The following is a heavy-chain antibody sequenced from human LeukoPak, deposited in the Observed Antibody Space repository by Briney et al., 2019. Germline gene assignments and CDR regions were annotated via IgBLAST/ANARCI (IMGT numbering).Heavy chain of an antibody. CDR1: GFTFGDYA. V-gene: IGHV3-49*04. Sequence: PGRSLRLACTASGFTFGDYAMSWVRQAPGKGLEWVGFIGSKAYGGTTEYAASVKGGFTISRDDSKSIAYLQMNSLKTEDTAVYYCTRGFYYDSSGYYYPVGYFDYWGQGTLVTVSS. D-gene: IGHD3-22*01. CDR3: TRGFYYDSSGYYYPVGYFDY. J-gene: IGHJ4*02. CDR2: IGSKAYGGTT.